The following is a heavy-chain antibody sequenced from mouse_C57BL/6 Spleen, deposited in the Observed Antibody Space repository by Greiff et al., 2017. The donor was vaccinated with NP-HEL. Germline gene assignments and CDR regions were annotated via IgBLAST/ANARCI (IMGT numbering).Heavy chain of an antibody. Sequence: EVQRVESGGGLVKPGGSLKLSCAASGFTFSVYGTHWVRQAPEKGLEWVAYISSGSSTIYYADTVKGRFTISRDNAKNTLFLQMTSLRSEDTAMYYCARNYYGSSFFDYWGQGTTLTVSS. CDR2: ISSGSSTI. D-gene: IGHD1-1*01. V-gene: IGHV5-17*01. J-gene: IGHJ2*01. CDR1: GFTFSVYG. CDR3: ARNYYGSSFFDY.